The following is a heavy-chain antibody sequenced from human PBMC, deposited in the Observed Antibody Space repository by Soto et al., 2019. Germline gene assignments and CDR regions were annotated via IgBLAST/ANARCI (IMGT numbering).Heavy chain of an antibody. CDR2: IYHSGST. V-gene: IGHV4-30-2*01. Sequence: PSETLSLTCAVSGGSISSGGYSWSWIRQPPGKGLEWIGYIYHSGSTYYNPSLKSRVTISVDRSKNQFSLKLSSVTAADTAVYYCARTVSYCGGDCYHFDYWGQGTLVTVSS. CDR1: GGSISSGGYS. J-gene: IGHJ4*02. CDR3: ARTVSYCGGDCYHFDY. D-gene: IGHD2-21*02.